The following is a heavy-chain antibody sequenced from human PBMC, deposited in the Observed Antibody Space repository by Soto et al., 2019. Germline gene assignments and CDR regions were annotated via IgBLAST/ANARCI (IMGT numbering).Heavy chain of an antibody. CDR2: IYYSGST. Sequence: PSETLXLTFTVSDGSISSGDYYWSWIRQPPGKGLEWIGYIYYSGSTYYNPSLKSRVTISVDTSKNQFSLKLSSVTAADTAVYYCARGLRGYSYGYDYWGQGTLVTVSS. CDR3: ARGLRGYSYGYDY. D-gene: IGHD5-18*01. J-gene: IGHJ4*02. CDR1: DGSISSGDYY. V-gene: IGHV4-30-4*01.